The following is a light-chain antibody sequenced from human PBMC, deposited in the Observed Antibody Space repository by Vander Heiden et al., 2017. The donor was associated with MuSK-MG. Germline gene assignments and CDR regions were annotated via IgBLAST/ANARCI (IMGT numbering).Light chain of an antibody. CDR1: QSVSNW. Sequence: DIQMTQSPSTLSVSVGDRVTIACRASQSVSNWLAWYQQKSGSAPKLLIYQASRLESGVPSRFSGSGSGTEFTLTINSLQPDDFATYYCQQYDSYPYIFGQGTKLEIK. V-gene: IGKV1-5*03. J-gene: IGKJ2*01. CDR3: QQYDSYPYI. CDR2: QAS.